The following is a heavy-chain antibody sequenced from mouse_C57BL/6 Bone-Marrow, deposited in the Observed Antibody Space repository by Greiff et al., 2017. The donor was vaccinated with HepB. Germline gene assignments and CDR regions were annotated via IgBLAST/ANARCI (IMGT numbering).Heavy chain of an antibody. V-gene: IGHV14-3*01. Sequence: VQLQQPGAELVKPGASVKMSCTASGFNIKNTYMHWVKQRPEQGLEWIGRIDPANGNTKYAPKFQGKATITADTSSNTAYLQLSSLTSEDTAIYYCARRDGNYPYYFDYWGQGTTLTVSS. D-gene: IGHD2-1*01. CDR3: ARRDGNYPYYFDY. CDR2: IDPANGNT. CDR1: GFNIKNTY. J-gene: IGHJ2*01.